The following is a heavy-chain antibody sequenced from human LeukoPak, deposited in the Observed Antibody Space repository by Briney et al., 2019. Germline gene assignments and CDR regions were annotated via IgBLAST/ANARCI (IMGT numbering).Heavy chain of an antibody. J-gene: IGHJ4*02. CDR1: GGSISSDY. Sequence: SETLSLTCTVSGGSISSDYWSWIRQPPGKRLEWIGYIYYSGSTNYNPSLKSRVTISVDTSKNQFSLKLSSVTAADTAVYYCASENDYVWGSYRPYYFDYWGQGTLVTVSS. V-gene: IGHV4-59*12. CDR3: ASENDYVWGSYRPYYFDY. D-gene: IGHD3-16*02. CDR2: IYYSGST.